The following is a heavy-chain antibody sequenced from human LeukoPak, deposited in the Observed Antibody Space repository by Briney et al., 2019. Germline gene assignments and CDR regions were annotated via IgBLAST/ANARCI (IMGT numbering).Heavy chain of an antibody. CDR2: ISSSGST. CDR3: AKRGSREYDY. V-gene: IGHV3-23*01. CDR1: GFTFSSNA. J-gene: IGHJ4*02. Sequence: GGSLRLSCEASGFTFSSNAMSWVRQAPGKGLEWVSAISSSGSTYYADSVKGRFTISRDISKTTLYLQMNSLRSEDTAVYYCAKRGSREYDYWGQGALVTVSS. D-gene: IGHD2/OR15-2a*01.